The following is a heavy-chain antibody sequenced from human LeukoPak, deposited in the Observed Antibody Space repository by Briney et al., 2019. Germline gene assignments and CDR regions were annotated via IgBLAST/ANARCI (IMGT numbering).Heavy chain of an antibody. CDR3: ARGGHSYGTFDS. CDR2: ISPRGNT. CDR1: GASMSDNY. Sequence: AETLSLTCNVSGASMSDNYGSWIRQPAGRGLEWLGRISPRGNTYYNPSLNSRVTISLDTSANQFFLKLRAVTAADTAGYYCARGGHSYGTFDSWGRGALVTVSS. J-gene: IGHJ4*02. V-gene: IGHV4-4*07. D-gene: IGHD1-7*01.